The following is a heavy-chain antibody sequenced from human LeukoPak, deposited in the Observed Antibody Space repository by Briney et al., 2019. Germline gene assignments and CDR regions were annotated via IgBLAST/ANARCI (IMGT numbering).Heavy chain of an antibody. CDR2: IKQDGSEK. V-gene: IGHV3-7*01. CDR1: GFTFSSYW. J-gene: IGHJ4*02. D-gene: IGHD3-3*01. Sequence: GGSLRLFCGASGFTFSSYWMSWVRQAPGKGLEWVANIKQDGSEKYYVDSVKGRFTISRDNAKNSLYLQMNSLRAEDTAVYYCARTYYDFWSLYSSYFDYWGQGTLVTVSS. CDR3: ARTYYDFWSLYSSYFDY.